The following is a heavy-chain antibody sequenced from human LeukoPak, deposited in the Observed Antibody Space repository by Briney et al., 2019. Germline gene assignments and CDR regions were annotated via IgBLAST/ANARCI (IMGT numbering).Heavy chain of an antibody. V-gene: IGHV3-30-3*01. D-gene: IGHD4-17*01. Sequence: GGSLRLSCAASGFTFSSYAMDWVRQAPGKGLEWVAVISYDGSNKYYADSVKGRFTISRDNSKNTLYLQMNSLRAEDTAVYYCARDGDDYGDYHWYFDLWGRGTLVTVSS. CDR1: GFTFSSYA. J-gene: IGHJ2*01. CDR3: ARDGDDYGDYHWYFDL. CDR2: ISYDGSNK.